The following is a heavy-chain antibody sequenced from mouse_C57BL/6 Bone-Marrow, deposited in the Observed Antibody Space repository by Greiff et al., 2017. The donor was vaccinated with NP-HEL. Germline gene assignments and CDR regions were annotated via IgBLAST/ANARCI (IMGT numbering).Heavy chain of an antibody. CDR3: ARNGNYDAMDY. CDR2: IDPEDGET. V-gene: IGHV14-2*01. J-gene: IGHJ4*01. D-gene: IGHD2-1*01. Sequence: VQLQQSGAELVKPGASVKLSCTASGFNITDYYMHWVKQRTEQGLEWIGRIDPEDGETKYAPKFQGKATITADTSSNTAYLQLSSLTSEDTAVYYCARNGNYDAMDYWGQGTSVTVSS. CDR1: GFNITDYY.